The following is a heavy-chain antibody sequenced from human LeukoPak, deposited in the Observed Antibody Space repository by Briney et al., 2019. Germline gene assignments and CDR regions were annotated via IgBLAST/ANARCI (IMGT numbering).Heavy chain of an antibody. CDR2: INSDGSST. Sequence: GGSLRLSCAASGFTFSSYWMHWVRQAPGKGLVWVSRINSDGSSTSYADSVKGRFTISRDNAKNTLYLQMNSLRAEDTAVYYCARAPLRALRCMDVWGQRTTVTVSS. J-gene: IGHJ6*02. CDR3: ARAPLRALRCMDV. V-gene: IGHV3-74*01. CDR1: GFTFSSYW.